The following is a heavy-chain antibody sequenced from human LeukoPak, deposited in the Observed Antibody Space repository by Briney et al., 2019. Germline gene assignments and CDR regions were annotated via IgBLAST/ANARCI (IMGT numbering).Heavy chain of an antibody. D-gene: IGHD3-10*01. Sequence: SETLSLTCTVSGGSFEHYFWSWIRQPPGKGLEWIGYVYYSGSTDYSPSLKSRLTISADTSKNQFSLRLSSVTAADTAVYYCASHRRSHGSGYWGQGTLVTVSS. J-gene: IGHJ4*02. CDR1: GGSFEHYF. CDR2: VYYSGST. V-gene: IGHV4-59*01. CDR3: ASHRRSHGSGY.